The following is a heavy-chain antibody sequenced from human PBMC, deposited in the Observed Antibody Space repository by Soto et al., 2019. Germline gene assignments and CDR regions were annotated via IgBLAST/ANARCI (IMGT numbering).Heavy chain of an antibody. V-gene: IGHV3-23*01. CDR1: GFTFISYA. D-gene: IGHD1-26*01. Sequence: EVQLLESGGGLVQPGGSLRLSCAASGFTFISYAMRWVRQAPGKGLEWVSAISGSGDSTYYADSVKGRFTTSRDNSKNTLYLQMNILRAEDTAVYYCARRGSGSDYDYWGQGTLVTVSS. J-gene: IGHJ4*02. CDR3: ARRGSGSDYDY. CDR2: ISGSGDST.